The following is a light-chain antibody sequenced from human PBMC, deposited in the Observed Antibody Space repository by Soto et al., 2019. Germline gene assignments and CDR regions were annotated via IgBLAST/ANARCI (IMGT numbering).Light chain of an antibody. V-gene: IGKV4-1*01. CDR1: QSVLYSSNNKNY. Sequence: DIVMTQSPDSLAVSLGERATINCKSSQSVLYSSNNKNYLAWYQQKPGQPPKLLIYWASTRESGVPDRFSGSGSGTDFNLTISSLQAEDVAVAYCQQYYSTPLTFGQGTKVEIK. CDR3: QQYYSTPLT. J-gene: IGKJ1*01. CDR2: WAS.